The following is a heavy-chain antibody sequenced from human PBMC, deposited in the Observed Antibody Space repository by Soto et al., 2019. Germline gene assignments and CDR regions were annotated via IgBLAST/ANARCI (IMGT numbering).Heavy chain of an antibody. V-gene: IGHV5-10-1*01. CDR1: GNNFTSHW. CDR2: IDPSDSYT. J-gene: IGHJ6*02. Sequence: LGESLKTSRKGPGNNFTSHWISWVPQMPGKGPEWMGRIDPSDSYTNYSPSFQGHVTISADKSISTAYLQWSSLKASDTAMYYCARVGYCSSTSCYYYYYGMDVWGQGTTVTVSS. CDR3: ARVGYCSSTSCYYYYYGMDV. D-gene: IGHD2-2*01.